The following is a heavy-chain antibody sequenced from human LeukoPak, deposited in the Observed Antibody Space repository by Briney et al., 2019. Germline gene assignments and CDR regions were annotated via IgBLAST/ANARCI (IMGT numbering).Heavy chain of an antibody. V-gene: IGHV3-53*01. Sequence: PGGSLRLSCAASGFTVSSSYMAWVRQAPGKGLEWGSIMYIGGNTFHADSVKGRFTISRDNSKNTLYLQMSSLRGEDTALYYCAKDRGMVGASVRAFDYWGQGTLVTVSS. CDR1: GFTVSSSY. CDR2: MYIGGNT. J-gene: IGHJ4*02. CDR3: AKDRGMVGASVRAFDY. D-gene: IGHD1-26*01.